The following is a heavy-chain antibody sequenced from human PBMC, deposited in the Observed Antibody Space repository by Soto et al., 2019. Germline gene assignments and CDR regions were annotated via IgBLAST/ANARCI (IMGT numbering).Heavy chain of an antibody. CDR1: GFTFSNYD. J-gene: IGHJ4*02. CDR2: ISSDGNNE. V-gene: IGHV3-30*18. CDR3: TNSYGDYSHYFDY. D-gene: IGHD4-17*01. Sequence: GGALRLSCAVSGFTFSNYDMHWVRQAPGKGLEWVAVISSDGNNEYYAESVTGRFTISRDNSKNMLFLQMNSLRPDDTAVYYCTNSYGDYSHYFDYWGQGTLVTVSS.